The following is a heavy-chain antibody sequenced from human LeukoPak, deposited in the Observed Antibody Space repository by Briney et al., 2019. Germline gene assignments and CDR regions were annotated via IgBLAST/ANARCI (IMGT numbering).Heavy chain of an antibody. CDR1: GFTYNTYS. CDR2: ISSSSSTI. Sequence: TGGSLRLSCAASGFTYNTYSMNWVRQAPGKGLEWVSYISSSSSTIHYADSVKGRFTISRDNAKNSLYLQMNSLRAEDTGVYYCARDTHYYGSGSPAFDIWGQGTMVTVSS. D-gene: IGHD3-10*01. CDR3: ARDTHYYGSGSPAFDI. J-gene: IGHJ3*02. V-gene: IGHV3-48*01.